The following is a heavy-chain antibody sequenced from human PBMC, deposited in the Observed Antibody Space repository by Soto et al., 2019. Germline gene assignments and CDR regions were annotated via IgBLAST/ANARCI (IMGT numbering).Heavy chain of an antibody. CDR3: ARVGSRDAYNYVLDQ. J-gene: IGHJ1*01. CDR2: VISASGSV. D-gene: IGHD5-18*01. Sequence: QVQVVQSGAEVKKPGSSVKFSCKASGRIFSSFPTSWVRQVPGQGLEWMGGVISASGSVTYAPKFQGRVTMTAVNSAGIGYMELTSLTSEDTAIYYCARVGSRDAYNYVLDQWGPGTMVTVSS. CDR1: GRIFSSFP. V-gene: IGHV1-69*06.